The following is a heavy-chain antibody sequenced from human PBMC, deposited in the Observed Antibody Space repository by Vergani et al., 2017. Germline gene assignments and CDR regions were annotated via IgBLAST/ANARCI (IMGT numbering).Heavy chain of an antibody. CDR3: AIGGPITTSYFYAMDV. J-gene: IGHJ6*02. D-gene: IGHD3-3*01. V-gene: IGHV4-31*03. CDR1: GAYVGSGGYY. Sequence: QVQLQESGPGLVKASQTLSLTCSVSGAYVGSGGYYWSWVRQRPGMGLDWIGYIYYSGTTYYNPSLESRLTISLDTSENHLSLKLTSVTAADTAVYYCAIGGPITTSYFYAMDVWAQGTTVTVSS. CDR2: IYYSGTT.